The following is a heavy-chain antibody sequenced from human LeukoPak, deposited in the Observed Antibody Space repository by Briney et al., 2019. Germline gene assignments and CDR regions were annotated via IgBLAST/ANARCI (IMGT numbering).Heavy chain of an antibody. Sequence: SETLSLTCTVSGGSISSGDYYWSWIRQPPGQGLEWIGYIYYSGSTYYNPSLKSRVTISVDTSKNQFSLKLSSVTAADTAVYYCAREENIGSLSYWGQGTLVTVSS. V-gene: IGHV4-30-4*01. CDR3: AREENIGSLSY. J-gene: IGHJ4*02. CDR1: GGSISSGDYY. D-gene: IGHD2-15*01. CDR2: IYYSGST.